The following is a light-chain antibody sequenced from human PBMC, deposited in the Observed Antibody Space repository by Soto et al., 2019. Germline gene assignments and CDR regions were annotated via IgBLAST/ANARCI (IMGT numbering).Light chain of an antibody. J-gene: IGLJ1*01. V-gene: IGLV2-14*01. Sequence: QSALTQPASVSGSPGQSITISCTGTSSDVGGYHYVSWYQQHPGKATKLMIYEVNNRPSGVSNRFSGSKSGNTASLTISGLQAEDEADYYCSSYTSSTTQVFGTGTKVTVL. CDR3: SSYTSSTTQV. CDR1: SSDVGGYHY. CDR2: EVN.